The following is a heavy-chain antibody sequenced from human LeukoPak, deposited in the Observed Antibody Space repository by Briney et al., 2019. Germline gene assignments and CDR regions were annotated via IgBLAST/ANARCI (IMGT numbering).Heavy chain of an antibody. CDR2: ISSSSSYI. D-gene: IGHD3-22*01. CDR3: AREREYYYDSSGYPTHYVDY. CDR1: GFTFSSYS. Sequence: GGSLRLSCAASGFTFSSYSMNWVRQAPGKGLEWVSSISSSSSYIYYADSVKGRFTISRDNAKNSLYLQMNSLRAEDTAVYYCAREREYYYDSSGYPTHYVDYWGQGTLVTVSS. V-gene: IGHV3-21*01. J-gene: IGHJ4*02.